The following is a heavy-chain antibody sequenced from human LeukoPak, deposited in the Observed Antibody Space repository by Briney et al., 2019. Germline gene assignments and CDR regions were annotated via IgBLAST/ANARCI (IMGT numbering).Heavy chain of an antibody. Sequence: PSETLSLTCAVYGGSFSGYCWNWIRQPPGKGLEWIGEINHSGSTNYNPSLKSRVTISVDTSKNQFSLKLNSVTAADTAVYYCAIPHYYGSGSYYALDYWGQGTLVTVSS. J-gene: IGHJ4*02. V-gene: IGHV4-34*01. CDR1: GGSFSGYC. CDR2: INHSGST. CDR3: AIPHYYGSGSYYALDY. D-gene: IGHD3-10*01.